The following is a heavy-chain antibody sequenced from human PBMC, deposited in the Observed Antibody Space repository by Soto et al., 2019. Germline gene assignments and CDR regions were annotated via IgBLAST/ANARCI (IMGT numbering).Heavy chain of an antibody. CDR2: IYYSGST. Sequence: QVQLQESGPGLVKPSQILSLTCTVSGGSISSGDYYWSWIRQPPGKDLEWIGYIYYSGSTYYNPSLKSRVTISVDTSKNQFSLKLSSVTAADTAVYYCARVQGGGGAMVHNYWGQGTLVTVSS. V-gene: IGHV4-30-4*01. D-gene: IGHD5-18*01. J-gene: IGHJ4*02. CDR1: GGSISSGDYY. CDR3: ARVQGGGGAMVHNY.